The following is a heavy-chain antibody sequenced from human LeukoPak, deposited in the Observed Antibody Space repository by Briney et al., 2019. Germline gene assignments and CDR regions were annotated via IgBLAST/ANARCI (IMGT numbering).Heavy chain of an antibody. CDR3: ARGRGIFGY. Sequence: SETLSLTCAVYGGSFSGYYWSWIRQPPGKGLEWIGEVNHSGSTNYNPSLKSRVTISVDTSKNQFSLKLGSVTAADTAVYYCARGRGIFGYWGQGTLVTVSS. CDR2: VNHSGST. CDR1: GGSFSGYY. D-gene: IGHD3-16*01. J-gene: IGHJ4*02. V-gene: IGHV4-34*01.